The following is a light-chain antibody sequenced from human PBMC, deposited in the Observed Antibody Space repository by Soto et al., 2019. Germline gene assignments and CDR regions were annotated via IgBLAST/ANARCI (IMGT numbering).Light chain of an antibody. CDR2: GGPGGILG. V-gene: IGLV9-49*01. CDR1: SGYNNYR. CDR3: GADHGGGSSSVV. J-gene: IGLJ2*01. Sequence: QPVLTQPPSASASLGASVTLTCTLSSGYNNYRVDWYQQRPGRGPRFVMRGGPGGILGSKGDGIPDRFSVLGSGLNRYLTITNIQEEDESDYYCGADHGGGSSSVVFGGGTKLTVL.